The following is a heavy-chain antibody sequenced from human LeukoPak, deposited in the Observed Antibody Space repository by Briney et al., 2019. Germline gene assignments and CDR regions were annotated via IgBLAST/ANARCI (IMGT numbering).Heavy chain of an antibody. CDR2: IYYSGST. D-gene: IGHD3-9*01. CDR3: ARTTPTYYDILTGYYGKFDP. J-gene: IGHJ5*02. CDR1: DGSISSYY. Sequence: SETLSLTCTVSDGSISSYYWSWIRQPPGKGLEWIGYIYYSGSTNYNPSLKSRVTISVDTSKNQSSLKLSSVTAADTAVYYCARTTPTYYDILTGYYGKFDPWGQGTLVTVSS. V-gene: IGHV4-59*01.